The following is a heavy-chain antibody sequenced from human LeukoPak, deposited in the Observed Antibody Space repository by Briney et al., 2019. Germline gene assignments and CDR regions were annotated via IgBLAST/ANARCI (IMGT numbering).Heavy chain of an antibody. Sequence: SQTLSLTCAISGDSVSSNSAAWNWIRQSPSRGLEWLGRTYYRSKWYNDYGVSVKSRITINPDTSKNQFSLQLNSVTPEDTAVYYCARSGSYAEPVTTDGGYNWFDPWGQGTLVTVSS. CDR3: ARSGSYAEPVTTDGGYNWFDP. CDR2: TYYRSKWYN. J-gene: IGHJ5*02. CDR1: GDSVSSNSAA. D-gene: IGHD4-17*01. V-gene: IGHV6-1*01.